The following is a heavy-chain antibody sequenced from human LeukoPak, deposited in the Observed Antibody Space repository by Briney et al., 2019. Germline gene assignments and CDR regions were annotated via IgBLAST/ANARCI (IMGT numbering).Heavy chain of an antibody. CDR2: ISYDGSNK. CDR1: GFTFSSYG. Sequence: PGRSLRLSCAASGFTFSSYGMHWVRQAPGKGLEWVAVISYDGSNKYYADSVKGRFTISRDNSKNTLYLQMNSLRAEDTAVYYCAKVPAYSSGWYYWGQGTLVTVSS. J-gene: IGHJ4*02. D-gene: IGHD6-19*01. CDR3: AKVPAYSSGWYY. V-gene: IGHV3-30*18.